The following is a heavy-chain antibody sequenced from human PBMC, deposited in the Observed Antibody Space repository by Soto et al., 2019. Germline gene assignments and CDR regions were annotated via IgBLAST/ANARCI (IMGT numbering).Heavy chain of an antibody. Sequence: GPTLVNPTQTLTLTCTFSGFSLSTSGVGVGWIRQPPGKALEWLALIYWNDDKRYSPSLKSRLTITKDTSKNQVVLTMTNMDPVDTATYYCAHSLVSGYCSSTSCSDNWFDPWGQGTLVTVSS. V-gene: IGHV2-5*01. CDR2: IYWNDDK. CDR1: GFSLSTSGVG. J-gene: IGHJ5*02. CDR3: AHSLVSGYCSSTSCSDNWFDP. D-gene: IGHD2-2*01.